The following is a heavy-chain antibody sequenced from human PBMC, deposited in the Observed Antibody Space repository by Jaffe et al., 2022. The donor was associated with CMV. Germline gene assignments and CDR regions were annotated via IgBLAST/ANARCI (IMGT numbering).Heavy chain of an antibody. CDR2: IYYSGST. Sequence: QVQLQESGPGLVKPSQTLSLTCTVSGGSISSGGYYWSWIRQHPGKGLEWIGYIYYSGSTYYNPSLKSRVTISVDTSKNQFSLKLSSVTAADTAVYYCASAAPSYDILTGYYPDSHDAFDIWGQGTMVTVSS. J-gene: IGHJ3*02. D-gene: IGHD3-9*01. CDR1: GGSISSGGYY. CDR3: ASAAPSYDILTGYYPDSHDAFDI. V-gene: IGHV4-31*03.